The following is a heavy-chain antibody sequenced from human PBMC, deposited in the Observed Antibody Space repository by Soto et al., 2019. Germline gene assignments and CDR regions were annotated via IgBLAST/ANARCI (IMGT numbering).Heavy chain of an antibody. CDR2: IIPILGIA. CDR1: GGTFSSYT. D-gene: IGHD4-4*01. CDR3: ARDERDAVTKRINYYYYYMDV. Sequence: SVKVSCKASGGTFSSYTISWVRQAPGQGLEWMGRIIPILGIANYAQKFQGRVTITADKSTSTAYMELSSLRSEDTAVYYCARDERDAVTKRINYYYYYMDVWGKGTTVTVSS. J-gene: IGHJ6*03. V-gene: IGHV1-69*04.